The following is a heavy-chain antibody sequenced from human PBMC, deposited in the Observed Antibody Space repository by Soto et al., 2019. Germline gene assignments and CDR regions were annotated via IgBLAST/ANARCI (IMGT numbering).Heavy chain of an antibody. CDR1: GGSVSGYY. CDR2: INYSGST. Sequence: PSGTLSLTCAVSGGSVSGYYWGWVRQPPGKGLEWVGEINYSGSTNYNPSLKRRVTISVDTSKNQVSLKVTSVTAADTAMYYCARRNYFYALDVWGQGTTVTVSS. CDR3: ARRNYFYALDV. J-gene: IGHJ6*02. V-gene: IGHV4-34*01.